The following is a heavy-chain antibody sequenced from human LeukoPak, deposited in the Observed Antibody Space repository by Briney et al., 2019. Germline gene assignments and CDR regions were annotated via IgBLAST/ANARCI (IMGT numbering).Heavy chain of an antibody. D-gene: IGHD2-21*01. CDR1: GFTFSSYS. CDR3: ARIAYLDEGMDV. CDR2: ISSSSSYI. Sequence: PGGSLRLSCAASGFTFSSYSMNWVRQAPGKGLEWVSSISSSSSYIYYADSVKGRFTISRDNAKNSLYLQMNSLRAEETAVYYCARIAYLDEGMDVWGRGTTVTVSS. J-gene: IGHJ6*03. V-gene: IGHV3-21*01.